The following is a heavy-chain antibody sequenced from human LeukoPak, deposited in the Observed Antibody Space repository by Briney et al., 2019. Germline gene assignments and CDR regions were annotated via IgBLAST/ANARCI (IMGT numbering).Heavy chain of an antibody. CDR1: GFTFSSYG. J-gene: IGHJ4*02. CDR3: AKALGSYLDY. V-gene: IGHV3-33*06. Sequence: GRSLRLSRAASGFTFSSYGMHWVRQAPGKGLEWVAVIWYDGSNKYYADSVKGRFTISRDNSKNTLYLQMNSLRAEDTAVYYCAKALGSYLDYWGQGTLVTVSS. D-gene: IGHD1-26*01. CDR2: IWYDGSNK.